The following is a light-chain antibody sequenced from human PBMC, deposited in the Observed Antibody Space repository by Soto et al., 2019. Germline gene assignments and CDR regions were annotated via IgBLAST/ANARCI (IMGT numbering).Light chain of an antibody. CDR1: QAVNSC. Sequence: DNQLTQSPSSISASVGDRVTITCRASQAVNSCLAWLQQKPGMAPKLVIYDVSSLQSGVPSRFSGSGSGTEFTLTISSLQPEDFATYYCQQSNNHPISFGQGTRLEIK. CDR3: QQSNNHPIS. V-gene: IGKV1-12*01. J-gene: IGKJ5*01. CDR2: DVS.